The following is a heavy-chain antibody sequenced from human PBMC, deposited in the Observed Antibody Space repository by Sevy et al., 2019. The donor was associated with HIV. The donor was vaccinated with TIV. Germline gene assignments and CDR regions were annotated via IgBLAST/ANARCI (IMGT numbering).Heavy chain of an antibody. D-gene: IGHD5-12*01. V-gene: IGHV1-18*01. CDR1: GYTFASYG. Sequence: GAVKVSCKASGYTFASYGITWVRQAPGQGLERMGWISNFNSNRKSAQKFQDRLTLSTDTSTSTAFMELTSLRTDDTAVYYCARWISVVATRGVWFDPWGQGTPVAVSS. CDR3: ARWISVVATRGVWFDP. J-gene: IGHJ5*02. CDR2: ISNFNSNR.